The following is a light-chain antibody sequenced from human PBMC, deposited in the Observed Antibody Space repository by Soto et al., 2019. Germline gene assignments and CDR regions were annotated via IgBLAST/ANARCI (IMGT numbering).Light chain of an antibody. CDR2: VAS. V-gene: IGKV3-20*01. Sequence: EIVLTQSPGTLSLSPGESATLSCRASQSVSSSFLAWYHQKPGQAPRLLIYVASRRATGIPDRFSGSGSGTDFTLTISRLEPEYFAVYYCQQYGSTPTFGQGTKLEIK. CDR3: QQYGSTPT. CDR1: QSVSSSF. J-gene: IGKJ2*01.